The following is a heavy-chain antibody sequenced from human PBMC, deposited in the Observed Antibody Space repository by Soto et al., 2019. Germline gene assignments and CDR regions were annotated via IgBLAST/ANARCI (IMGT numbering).Heavy chain of an antibody. Sequence: SETLSLTCTVSGGSISSYYWSWIRQPPGKGLEWIGYIYYSGSTNYNPSLKSRVTISVDTSKNQFSLKLSPVTAADTAVYYCARVIWFGELIPSDYYYMDVWGKGTTVNVSS. CDR2: IYYSGST. D-gene: IGHD3-10*01. CDR1: GGSISSYY. CDR3: ARVIWFGELIPSDYYYMDV. V-gene: IGHV4-59*01. J-gene: IGHJ6*03.